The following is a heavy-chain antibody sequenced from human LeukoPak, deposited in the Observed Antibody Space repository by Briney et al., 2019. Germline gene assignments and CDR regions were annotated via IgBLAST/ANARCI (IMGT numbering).Heavy chain of an antibody. CDR1: GYSISSGYY. Sequence: PSETLSLTCTVSGYSISSGYYWGWIRPPPGKGLEWIGTIYRSGSTYYNPSLKRRVTISGDTCRNKFSLQLSSVTAADTAVYYCARNAGDYTKPSDYWGQGTLVTVSS. CDR3: ARNAGDYTKPSDY. D-gene: IGHD4-11*01. CDR2: IYRSGST. V-gene: IGHV4-38-2*02. J-gene: IGHJ4*02.